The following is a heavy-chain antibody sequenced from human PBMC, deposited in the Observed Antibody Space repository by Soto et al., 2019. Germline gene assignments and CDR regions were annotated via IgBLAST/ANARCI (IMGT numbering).Heavy chain of an antibody. Sequence: SETLSLTCAVYGGSFSGYYWSWIRQPPGKGLEWFGEINHSGSTNYNPSLKSRVTISVDTSKNQFSLKLSSVTAADTAVYYCARVIRGYSGYDWWHNRNYFDYWGQGTLVTVSS. V-gene: IGHV4-34*01. J-gene: IGHJ4*02. CDR2: INHSGST. CDR3: ARVIRGYSGYDWWHNRNYFDY. D-gene: IGHD5-12*01. CDR1: GGSFSGYY.